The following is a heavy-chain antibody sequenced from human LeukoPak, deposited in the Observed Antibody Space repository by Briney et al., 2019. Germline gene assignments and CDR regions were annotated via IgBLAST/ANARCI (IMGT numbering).Heavy chain of an antibody. J-gene: IGHJ4*02. CDR1: GFPFDDYS. CDR3: TKDGEDGTYYDY. D-gene: IGHD1-26*01. CDR2: IRSNAYDGTT. Sequence: GGALRLSCTASGFPFDDYSMSWSRQAPGEGLEWISFIRSNAYDGTTEYAASVKGRFTISRDDSKNIVYLHMNSLRVEDTAVYYCTKDGEDGTYYDYWGQGTLVTVSS. V-gene: IGHV3-49*03.